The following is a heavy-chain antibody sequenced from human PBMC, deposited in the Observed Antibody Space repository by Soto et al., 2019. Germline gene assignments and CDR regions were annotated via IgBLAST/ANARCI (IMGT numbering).Heavy chain of an antibody. V-gene: IGHV3-30-3*01. J-gene: IGHJ4*02. Sequence: QVHLVESGGGVVQPGRSLRLTCAASGFTLSSYALHWVRQAPGKGLEWVAVISHDGSRKYADSVKGRLTISRDNAKNTLYLQMNSLRVEDTAVYYCARDWDSTGWYGRGFAYWGQGTLVTVSS. CDR1: GFTLSSYA. CDR2: ISHDGSRK. CDR3: ARDWDSTGWYGRGFAY. D-gene: IGHD6-19*01.